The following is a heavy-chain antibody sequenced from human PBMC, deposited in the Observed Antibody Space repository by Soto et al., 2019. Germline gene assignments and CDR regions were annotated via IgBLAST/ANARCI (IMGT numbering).Heavy chain of an antibody. J-gene: IGHJ4*02. CDR2: ISGSGGTT. CDR3: AQVMNSGWYLAY. D-gene: IGHD6-19*01. Sequence: LRLSCAASGFTFSDYAMSWVRQAPGKGLEWVSAISGSGGTTYYADSVKGRFTISRDNSKNTMYLQVNSLRAEDTAIYYCAQVMNSGWYLAYWGQGTLVTVSS. CDR1: GFTFSDYA. V-gene: IGHV3-23*01.